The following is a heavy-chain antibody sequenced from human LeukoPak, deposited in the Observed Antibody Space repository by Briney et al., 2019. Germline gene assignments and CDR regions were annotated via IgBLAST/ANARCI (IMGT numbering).Heavy chain of an antibody. Sequence: VASVKVPCKASGGTFSSYAISWVRQAPGQGLEWMGRIIPIFGIANYAQKFQGRVTITADKSTSTAYMELSSLRSEDTAVYYCARDRGLVVAAIGYLDYWGQGTLVTVSS. V-gene: IGHV1-69*04. CDR1: GGTFSSYA. J-gene: IGHJ4*02. CDR2: IIPIFGIA. D-gene: IGHD2-15*01. CDR3: ARDRGLVVAAIGYLDY.